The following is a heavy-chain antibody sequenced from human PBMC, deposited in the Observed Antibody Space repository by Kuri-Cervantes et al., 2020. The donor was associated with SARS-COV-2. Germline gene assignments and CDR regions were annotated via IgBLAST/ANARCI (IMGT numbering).Heavy chain of an antibody. V-gene: IGHV4-61*09. CDR3: ASHRSGYPNWFDP. Sequence: SETLSLTCTVSGGSISSGDYYWSWIRQPAGKGLEWIGYIYTSGSTNYNPSLKSRVTISVDTSRNQFSLKLSSVTAADTAVYYCASHRSGYPNWFDPWGQGTLVTVSS. J-gene: IGHJ5*02. CDR2: IYTSGST. CDR1: GGSISSGDYY. D-gene: IGHD3-3*01.